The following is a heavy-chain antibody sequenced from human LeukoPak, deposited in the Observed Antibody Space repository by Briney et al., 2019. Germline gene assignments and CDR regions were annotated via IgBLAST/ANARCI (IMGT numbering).Heavy chain of an antibody. CDR1: GFTFSDYF. J-gene: IGHJ1*01. Sequence: PGGSLRLSCAVSGFTFSDYFMSWVRQAPEKGLEWVSYIGPSSDNINYADSVKGRFTVSRDNAKTSLYLQMNSLRAEDTAVYYCARVNPTNSGFYTYWGQGTLVTVSS. CDR3: ARVNPTNSGFYTY. CDR2: IGPSSDNI. V-gene: IGHV3-11*06. D-gene: IGHD3-22*01.